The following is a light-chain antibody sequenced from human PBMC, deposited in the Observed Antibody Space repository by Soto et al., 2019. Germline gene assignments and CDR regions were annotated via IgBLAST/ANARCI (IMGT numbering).Light chain of an antibody. V-gene: IGKV3-20*01. CDR1: QSVSSSY. CDR2: DAT. Sequence: ELVLTQSPGTLSWSPGERATLSCSASQSVSSSYVAWYQQRPGQAPRLLIYDATSRATGIPGRFSGSGSGTDFTLTISILEPEDFAVYYCQQYGSSLVAFGQGTRLEI. CDR3: QQYGSSLVA. J-gene: IGKJ5*01.